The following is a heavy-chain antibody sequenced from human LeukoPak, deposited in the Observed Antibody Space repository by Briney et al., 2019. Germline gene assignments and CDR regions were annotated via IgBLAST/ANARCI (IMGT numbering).Heavy chain of an antibody. D-gene: IGHD3-9*01. CDR2: IHSGGNT. V-gene: IGHV3-53*01. CDR3: VSHSNSLTSYSFDY. J-gene: IGHJ4*02. CDR1: GFTVTENY. Sequence: PGGSLRLSCALSGFTVTENYMSWVRQAPGKGLEGVSIIHSGGNTYYADSVKGRFTLSRDHSKNTLSLQMNSLGAGDTGMYYCVSHSNSLTSYSFDYWGQGTLVTVSS.